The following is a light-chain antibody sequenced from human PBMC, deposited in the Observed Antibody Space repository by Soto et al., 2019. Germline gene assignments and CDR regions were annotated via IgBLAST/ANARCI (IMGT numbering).Light chain of an antibody. CDR2: KAS. CDR1: QSVSSW. J-gene: IGKJ1*01. CDR3: QQYRSYSWT. V-gene: IGKV1-5*03. Sequence: DVQLTQSPSTLSASVGDRVTITCRASQSVSSWLAWYQAKPGKAPNLLIYKASTLESGVPSRFSGSGSGTEFTLTISSLQPDYFATYYCQQYRSYSWTFGQGTKVEI.